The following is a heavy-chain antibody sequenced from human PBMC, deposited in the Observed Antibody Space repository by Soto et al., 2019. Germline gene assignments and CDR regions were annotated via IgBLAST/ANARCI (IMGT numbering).Heavy chain of an antibody. D-gene: IGHD6-19*01. CDR1: GDSVSSNSAA. J-gene: IGHJ6*02. V-gene: IGHV6-1*01. CDR3: ARDPFAPGIAVAGPYYYYYGMDV. CDR2: TYYRSKWYN. Sequence: SQTLSLTCVISGDSVSSNSAAWNWIRQSPSRGLEWLGRTYYRSKWYNDYAVSVKSRITINPDTSKNQFSLQLNSVTPEDTAVYYCARDPFAPGIAVAGPYYYYYGMDVWGQGTTVTVSS.